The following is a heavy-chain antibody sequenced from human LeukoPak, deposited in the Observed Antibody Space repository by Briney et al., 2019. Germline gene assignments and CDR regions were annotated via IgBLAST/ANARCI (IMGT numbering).Heavy chain of an antibody. CDR2: INHSGST. CDR1: GGSFSGYY. CDR3: ARGPTYCGGDCYSDYFDY. D-gene: IGHD2-21*02. J-gene: IGHJ4*02. V-gene: IGHV4-34*01. Sequence: SETLSLTCAVYGGSFSGYYWSWLRQPPGKGLEWIGEINHSGSTNYNPSLKSRVTISVDTSKNQFSLKLSSVTAADTAVYYCARGPTYCGGDCYSDYFDYWGQGTLVTVSS.